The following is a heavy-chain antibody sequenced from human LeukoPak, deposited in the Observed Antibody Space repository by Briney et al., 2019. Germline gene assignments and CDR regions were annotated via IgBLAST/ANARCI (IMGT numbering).Heavy chain of an antibody. J-gene: IGHJ4*02. CDR2: ISWNSGSI. CDR1: GFTFDDYA. CDR3: ARDIVIGSGTYLD. D-gene: IGHD3-10*01. V-gene: IGHV3-9*01. Sequence: GGSLRLSCAASGFTFDDYAMHWVRQTPGKGLEWVSGISWNSGSIGYADSVKGRFTISRDNAKNSLYLQMNSLRAEDTAVYYCARDIVIGSGTYLDWGQGTLVTVSS.